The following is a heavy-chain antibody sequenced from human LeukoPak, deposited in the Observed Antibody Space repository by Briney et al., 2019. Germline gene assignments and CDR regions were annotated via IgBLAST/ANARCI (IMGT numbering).Heavy chain of an antibody. Sequence: SQTLSLTCAISGDSVSSNNAAWNWIRQSPSRGLEWLGRTYYRSKWNNDYAVSVSSRITINPDTSKNQFSLQLNSVTPEDTAVYYCARDGGYCSGGSCLNWFDPWGQGTLVTVSS. CDR1: GDSVSSNNAA. D-gene: IGHD2-15*01. CDR2: TYYRSKWNN. CDR3: ARDGGYCSGGSCLNWFDP. J-gene: IGHJ5*02. V-gene: IGHV6-1*01.